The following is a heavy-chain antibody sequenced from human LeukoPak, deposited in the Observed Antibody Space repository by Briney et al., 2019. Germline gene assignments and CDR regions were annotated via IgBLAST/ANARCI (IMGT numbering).Heavy chain of an antibody. Sequence: SVTVSCMASGYTFTGYYMHWVRQAPGQGREWMGWINPNSGGTNYAQKFQGRVTMTRDTSISTAYMELSRLRSDDTAVYYCARGQSLTMIVVDPLFHFDYWGQGTLVTVSS. CDR1: GYTFTGYY. V-gene: IGHV1-2*02. J-gene: IGHJ4*02. CDR2: INPNSGGT. D-gene: IGHD3-22*01. CDR3: ARGQSLTMIVVDPLFHFDY.